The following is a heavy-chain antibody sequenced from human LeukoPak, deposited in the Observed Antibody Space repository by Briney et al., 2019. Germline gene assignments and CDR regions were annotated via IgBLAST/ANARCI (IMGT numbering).Heavy chain of an antibody. D-gene: IGHD5-24*01. CDR1: GYTFTSYA. CDR3: ARDEDGYNSPFDY. Sequence: ASVKVSCKASGYTFTSYAMHWVRQAPGQRLEWMGWINAGNGNTKYSQKFQGRVTITRDTSASTAYMELSSLRSEDTAVYYCARDEDGYNSPFDYRGQGTLVTVSS. J-gene: IGHJ4*02. V-gene: IGHV1-3*01. CDR2: INAGNGNT.